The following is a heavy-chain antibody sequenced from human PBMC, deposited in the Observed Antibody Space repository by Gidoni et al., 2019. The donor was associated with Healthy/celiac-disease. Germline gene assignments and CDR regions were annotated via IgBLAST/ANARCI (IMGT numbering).Heavy chain of an antibody. CDR3: AKDPCSSTSCYAGDY. CDR1: GFTFSSYA. J-gene: IGHJ4*02. V-gene: IGHV3-23*01. CDR2: ISGSGGST. Sequence: EVQLLESGGGLVQPGGSLRLSCAASGFTFSSYAMSWVRQAPGKGLEWVSAISGSGGSTYYADSVKGRFTISRDNSENTLYLQMNSLRAEDTAVYYCAKDPCSSTSCYAGDYWGQGTLVTVSS. D-gene: IGHD2-2*01.